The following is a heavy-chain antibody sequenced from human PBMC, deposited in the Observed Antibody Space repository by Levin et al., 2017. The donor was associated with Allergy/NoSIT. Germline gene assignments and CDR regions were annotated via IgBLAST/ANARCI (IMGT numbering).Heavy chain of an antibody. CDR3: AKHYDFWSGYYTPTVSYYFDY. CDR1: GFTFSSYA. J-gene: IGHJ4*02. Sequence: PGESLKISCAASGFTFSSYAMSWVRQAPGKGLEWVSAISGSGGSTYYADSVKGRFTISRDNSKNTLYLQMNSLRAEDTAVYYCAKHYDFWSGYYTPTVSYYFDYWGQGTLVTVSS. D-gene: IGHD3-3*01. CDR2: ISGSGGST. V-gene: IGHV3-23*01.